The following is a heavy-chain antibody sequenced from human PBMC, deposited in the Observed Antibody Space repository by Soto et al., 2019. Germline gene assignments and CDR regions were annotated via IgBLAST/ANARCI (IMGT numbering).Heavy chain of an antibody. CDR3: ARDIEVWGGIVVVPAAYDY. Sequence: GGSLRLSCAASGFTFSSYWMSWVRQAPGKGLEWVANIKQDGSEKYYVDSVKGRFTISRDNAKNSLYLQMNSLRAEDTAVYYCARDIEVWGGIVVVPAAYDYWGQGTLVTVSS. CDR1: GFTFSSYW. D-gene: IGHD2-2*01. J-gene: IGHJ4*02. V-gene: IGHV3-7*01. CDR2: IKQDGSEK.